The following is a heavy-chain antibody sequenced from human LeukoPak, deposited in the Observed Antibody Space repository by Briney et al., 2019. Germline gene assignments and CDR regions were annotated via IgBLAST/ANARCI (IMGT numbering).Heavy chain of an antibody. J-gene: IGHJ4*01. CDR1: GYTFSNYD. V-gene: IGHV1-8*02. CDR2: ERPNSGDT. CDR3: ASTPPEKSHIDY. D-gene: IGHD2-15*01. Sequence: ASVKISCKASGYTFSNYDINWVRHVSGQGLEWMGWERPNSGDTGYAQKFQGRVTMTSDTSTSTSYMELSGLTSEDTAIYYCASTPPEKSHIDYWGSGTLVTVS.